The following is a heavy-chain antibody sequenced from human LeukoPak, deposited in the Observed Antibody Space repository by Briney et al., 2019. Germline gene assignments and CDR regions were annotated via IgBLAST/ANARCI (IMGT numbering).Heavy chain of an antibody. J-gene: IGHJ4*02. CDR1: GFTFSSYW. Sequence: GGSLRLSCAASGFTFSSYWMHWVRQAPGKGLVWVSRINSDGSSTSYADSVKGRFTISRDNAKNTLYLQMNSLRAEDTAVYYCARIDSSGYYLWYLDYWGQGTLVTVSS. V-gene: IGHV3-74*01. D-gene: IGHD3-22*01. CDR3: ARIDSSGYYLWYLDY. CDR2: INSDGSST.